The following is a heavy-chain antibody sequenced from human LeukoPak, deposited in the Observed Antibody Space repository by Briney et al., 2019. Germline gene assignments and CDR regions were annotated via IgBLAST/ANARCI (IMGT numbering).Heavy chain of an antibody. Sequence: GGSLRLSCAASGFTVSSNYMSWVRQAPGKGLEWVGRIKSKTDGGTTDYAAPVKGRFTISRDDSKNTLYLQMSSLKTEDTAVYYCTTFASSGGYWGQGTLVTVSS. CDR3: TTFASSGGY. D-gene: IGHD3-22*01. CDR2: IKSKTDGGTT. CDR1: GFTVSSNY. J-gene: IGHJ4*02. V-gene: IGHV3-15*01.